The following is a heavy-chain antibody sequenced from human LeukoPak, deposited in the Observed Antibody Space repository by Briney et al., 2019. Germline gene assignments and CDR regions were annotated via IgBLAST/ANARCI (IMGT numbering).Heavy chain of an antibody. V-gene: IGHV4-59*01. CDR2: IHYSGST. D-gene: IGHD3-16*01. CDR3: ARVGQGAFDI. J-gene: IGHJ3*02. CDR1: GGSISTFY. Sequence: PSETLSLTCSVSGGSISTFYWSWIRQPPGKGLEWIGYIHYSGSTNYNPSLKSRVTISVDTSKNQFSLKLRSVTAADTAVYYCARVGQGAFDIWGQGRMVTVSS.